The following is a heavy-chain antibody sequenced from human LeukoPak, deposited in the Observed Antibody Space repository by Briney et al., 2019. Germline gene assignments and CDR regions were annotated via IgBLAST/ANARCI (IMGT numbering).Heavy chain of an antibody. CDR2: IYYSGST. J-gene: IGHJ4*02. CDR1: GGSISSYY. Sequence: SETLSLTCTVSGGSISSYYWSWIRQPPGKGLEWIGYIYYSGSTNYNPSLKSRVTISVDTSKNQFSLKLSSVTAADTAVYYCARDATNMVASIKARDYWGQGTLVTVSS. D-gene: IGHD5-12*01. V-gene: IGHV4-59*12. CDR3: ARDATNMVASIKARDY.